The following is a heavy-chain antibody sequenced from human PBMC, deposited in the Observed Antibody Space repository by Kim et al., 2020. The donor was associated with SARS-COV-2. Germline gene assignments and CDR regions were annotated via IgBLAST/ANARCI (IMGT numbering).Heavy chain of an antibody. Sequence: SETLSLTCTVSGDSISGRSFYWGWIRQPPGKGLEWIGSISYSGSTYYNPSLKSRVSISIDTSNNQFSLKLTSVTAADTSVYYCARYINGGTRLWGQDTLVFDWGQGKLVAVSS. V-gene: IGHV4-39*01. D-gene: IGHD6-25*01. J-gene: IGHJ4*02. CDR3: ARYINGGTRLWGQDTLVFD. CDR1: GDSISGRSFY. CDR2: ISYSGST.